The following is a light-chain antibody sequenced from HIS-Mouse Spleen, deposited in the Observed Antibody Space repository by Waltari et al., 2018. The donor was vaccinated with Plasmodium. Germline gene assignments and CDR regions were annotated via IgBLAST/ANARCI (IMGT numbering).Light chain of an antibody. CDR3: CSYAGSSTFVV. Sequence: QSALTQPASVSGSPGQSITISCTGPSSYVGSTNLVSCYQPHPGKAPKLMIYEGSKRPSGVSNRFSGFKSGNTASLTISGLQAEDEADYYCCSYAGSSTFVVFGGGTKLTVL. CDR1: SSYVGSTNL. V-gene: IGLV2-23*03. J-gene: IGLJ2*01. CDR2: EGS.